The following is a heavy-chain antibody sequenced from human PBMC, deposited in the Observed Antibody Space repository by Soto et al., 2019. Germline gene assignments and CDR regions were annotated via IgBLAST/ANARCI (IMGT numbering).Heavy chain of an antibody. CDR2: ISAYNGNT. D-gene: IGHD3-3*01. Sequence: QVPLVQSGAEVKKPGASVKVSCKASGYTFTSYGISWVRQAPGQGLEWMGWISAYNGNTNYAQKLQGRVTMTTDTSTSTAYMELRSPRSDDTAVYYCATCRDYDFWSGYLAGMDVWGQGTTVTVSS. CDR3: ATCRDYDFWSGYLAGMDV. CDR1: GYTFTSYG. V-gene: IGHV1-18*01. J-gene: IGHJ6*02.